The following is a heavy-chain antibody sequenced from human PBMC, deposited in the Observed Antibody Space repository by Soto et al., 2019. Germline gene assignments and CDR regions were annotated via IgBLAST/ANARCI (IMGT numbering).Heavy chain of an antibody. CDR2: ISAYNGNT. CDR3: ARGIVVVPAAVVWFDP. V-gene: IGHV1-18*01. CDR1: GYTFTSYG. D-gene: IGHD2-2*01. Sequence: ASVKVSCKASGYTFTSYGISWVRQAPGQGLEWMGWISAYNGNTNYAQKLQGRVTMTTDTSTSTAYMELRSLRSDDTAAYYCARGIVVVPAAVVWFDPWGQGTLVTVSS. J-gene: IGHJ5*02.